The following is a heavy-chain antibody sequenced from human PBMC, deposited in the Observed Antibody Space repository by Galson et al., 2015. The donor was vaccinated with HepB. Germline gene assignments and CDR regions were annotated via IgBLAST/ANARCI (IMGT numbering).Heavy chain of an antibody. CDR2: INSIRTT. CDR3: ARSVEGHFDY. V-gene: IGHV3-48*02. Sequence: SLRLSCAASGFTFSPYSINWVRQAQGKGLEWVSYINSIRTTYYADSVKDRFTISRDNAKNSVFLQMNSLRDEDTAVYFCARSVEGHFDYWGKGTLVTVSS. D-gene: IGHD6-19*01. CDR1: GFTFSPYS. J-gene: IGHJ4*02.